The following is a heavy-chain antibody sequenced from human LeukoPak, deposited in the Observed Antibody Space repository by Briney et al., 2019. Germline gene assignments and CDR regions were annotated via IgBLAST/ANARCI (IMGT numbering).Heavy chain of an antibody. V-gene: IGHV1-46*01. Sequence: ASVKVSCKASGYTFTSHYMHWVRQAPGQGLEWMGIINPSGGSTSYAQKFHGRVTMTRDSSISTAYMELSGLRSDDTAVYYCARDLGGNALDIWGQGTLVTVSS. CDR1: GYTFTSHY. CDR2: INPSGGST. CDR3: ARDLGGNALDI. J-gene: IGHJ3*02. D-gene: IGHD3-16*01.